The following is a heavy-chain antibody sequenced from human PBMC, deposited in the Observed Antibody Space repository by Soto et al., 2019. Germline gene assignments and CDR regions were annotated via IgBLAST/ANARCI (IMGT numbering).Heavy chain of an antibody. D-gene: IGHD3-16*01. J-gene: IGHJ6*02. CDR2: ISGSGGST. V-gene: IGHV3-23*01. Sequence: PGGSLRLSCAASGFTFSSYAMSWVRQAPGKGLEWVSAISGSGGSTYYADSVKGRFTISRDNSKNTLYLQMNSLRAEDTAVYYCAKAGNGYVYGGMDVWGQGTTVTVSS. CDR3: AKAGNGYVYGGMDV. CDR1: GFTFSSYA.